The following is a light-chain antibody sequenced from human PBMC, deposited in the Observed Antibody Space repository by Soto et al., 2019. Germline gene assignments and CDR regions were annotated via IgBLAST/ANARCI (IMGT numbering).Light chain of an antibody. J-gene: IGLJ1*01. V-gene: IGLV2-14*01. CDR2: EVS. CDR1: SGDVAGY. Sequence: QSVLTQPASVSGSPGQSITVSCTGTSGDVAGYVSWYQQHPGKAPKLMIYEVSIRPSGVSNRFSASKSGNTASLTISGLQAEDEADYYCSSYTSSNTLVFGTGTKLTVL. CDR3: SSYTSSNTLV.